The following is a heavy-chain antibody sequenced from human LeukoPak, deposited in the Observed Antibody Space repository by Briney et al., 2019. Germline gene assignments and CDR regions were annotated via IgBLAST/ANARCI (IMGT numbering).Heavy chain of an antibody. J-gene: IGHJ6*03. CDR2: IYTSGST. V-gene: IGHV4-61*02. D-gene: IGHD6-13*01. Sequence: SETLSLTCTVSGGSISSGSYYWSWIRRPAGKGLEWIGRIYTSGSTNYNPSLKSRVTISVDTSKNQFSLKLSSVTAADTAVYYCARDGAAAGPRYYYYYYMDVWGKGTTVTVSS. CDR1: GGSISSGSYY. CDR3: ARDGAAAGPRYYYYYYMDV.